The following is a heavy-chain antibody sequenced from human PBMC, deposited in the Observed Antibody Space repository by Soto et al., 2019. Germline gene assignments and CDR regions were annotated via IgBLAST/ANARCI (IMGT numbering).Heavy chain of an antibody. CDR3: ARESSVTKSTGAFDI. Sequence: QVQLVQSGAEVKKPGSSVKVSCKASGGTFSSYAISWVRQAPGQGLQGMGGIIPIYGTANYAQKFQGRVMITGDKSTSTANMALSSLRSEDTAVYYCARESSVTKSTGAFDICGQGTMVTVSS. J-gene: IGHJ3*02. D-gene: IGHD4-17*01. V-gene: IGHV1-69*06. CDR1: GGTFSSYA. CDR2: IIPIYGTA.